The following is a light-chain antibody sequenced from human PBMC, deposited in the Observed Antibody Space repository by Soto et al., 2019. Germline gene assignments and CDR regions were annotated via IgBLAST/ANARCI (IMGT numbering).Light chain of an antibody. CDR3: QQYNNWPLT. J-gene: IGKJ1*01. V-gene: IGKV3-15*01. CDR1: QSVSSN. CDR2: GAS. Sequence: EIVMTQSPATLSVSPGERATLSCRASQSVSSNLAWYQQKPGQDPRLLIYGASTRATGIPARFSGSGSGTEFTLTISSLQSEDFAVYYCQQYNNWPLTFGQGTKVVIK.